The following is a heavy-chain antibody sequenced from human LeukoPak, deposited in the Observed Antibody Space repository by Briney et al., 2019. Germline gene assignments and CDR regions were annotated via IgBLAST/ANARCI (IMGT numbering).Heavy chain of an antibody. D-gene: IGHD2-2*01. CDR2: IYYSGST. J-gene: IGHJ5*02. CDR3: ARHLGSSSWLDP. CDR1: GGSVSSGSYY. Sequence: SETLSLTCTVSGGSVSSGSYYWSWIRQPPGKGLEWIGYIYYSGSTSYNPSLKSRITISADQSKNQFSLKVISVTAADTAVYYCARHLGSSSWLDPWGQGTLVTVSS. V-gene: IGHV4-61*01.